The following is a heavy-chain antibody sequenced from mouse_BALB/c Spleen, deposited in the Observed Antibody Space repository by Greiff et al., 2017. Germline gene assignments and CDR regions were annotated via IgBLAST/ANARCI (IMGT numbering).Heavy chain of an antibody. CDR2: ISSGGST. CDR3: ARGDYYGSSYDVAY. CDR1: GFTFSSYA. D-gene: IGHD1-1*01. V-gene: IGHV5-6-5*01. J-gene: IGHJ3*01. Sequence: EVQLVESGGGLVKPGGSLKLSCAASGFTFSSYAMSWVRQTPEKRLEWVASISSGGSTYYPDSVKGRFTISRDNARNILYLQMSSLRSEDTAMYYCARGDYYGSSYDVAYWGQGTLVTVSA.